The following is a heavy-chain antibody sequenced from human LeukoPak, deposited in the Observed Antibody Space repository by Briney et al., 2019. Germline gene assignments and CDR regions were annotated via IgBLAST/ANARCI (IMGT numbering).Heavy chain of an antibody. CDR3: AKDRSYSSSCTDY. CDR2: ISSSSSYI. CDR1: GFTFSSYS. Sequence: GGSLRLSCAASGFTFSSYSMNWVRQAPGKGLEWVSSISSSSSYIYYADSVKGRFTISRDNAKNSLYLQMNSLRAEDTAVYYCAKDRSYSSSCTDYWGQGTLVTVSS. J-gene: IGHJ4*02. V-gene: IGHV3-21*01. D-gene: IGHD6-13*01.